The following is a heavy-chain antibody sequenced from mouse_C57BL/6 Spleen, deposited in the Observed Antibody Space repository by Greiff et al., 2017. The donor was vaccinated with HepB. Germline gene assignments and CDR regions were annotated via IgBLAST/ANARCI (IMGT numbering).Heavy chain of an antibody. CDR3: ARHAPTS. CDR2: ISNGGGST. CDR1: GFTFSDYY. V-gene: IGHV5-12*01. Sequence: DVHLVESGGGLVQPGGSLKLSCAASGFTFSDYYMYWVRQTPEKRLEWVAYISNGGGSTYYPDTVKGRFTLSRDNAKNTLYLQMSRLKSEDTAMYYCARHAPTSWGQGTLVTVSA. J-gene: IGHJ3*01.